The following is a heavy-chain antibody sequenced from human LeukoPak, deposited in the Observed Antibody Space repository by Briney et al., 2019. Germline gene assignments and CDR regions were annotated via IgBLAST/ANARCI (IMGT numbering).Heavy chain of an antibody. CDR3: AKDREQRWLHLGSFDM. D-gene: IGHD5-24*01. CDR1: GFTFSSYA. Sequence: GGSLRLSCAASGFTFSSYARSWVRQAPGKGLEWVSGITGSGGNTYYADSVKGRFTISRDNSKNRLYLRMNSLRAEDTAVYYCAKDREQRWLHLGSFDMWGQGTMVTVSS. J-gene: IGHJ3*02. CDR2: ITGSGGNT. V-gene: IGHV3-23*01.